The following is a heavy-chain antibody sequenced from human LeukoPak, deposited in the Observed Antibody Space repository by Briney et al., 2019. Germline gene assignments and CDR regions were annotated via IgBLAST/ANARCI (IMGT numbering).Heavy chain of an antibody. CDR3: ARDPRGFMARPFDC. CDR2: IYHSGST. V-gene: IGHV4-38-2*02. J-gene: IGHJ4*02. CDR1: GYSTSSGYY. Sequence: PSETLSLTCTVSGYSTSSGYYWGWIRQPPGKGLEWIGRIYHSGSTYYNPSLKSRVTISVDTSKNQFSLKLSSVTAADTAVYYCARDPRGFMARPFDCWGQGAMVTVSS. D-gene: IGHD3-10*01.